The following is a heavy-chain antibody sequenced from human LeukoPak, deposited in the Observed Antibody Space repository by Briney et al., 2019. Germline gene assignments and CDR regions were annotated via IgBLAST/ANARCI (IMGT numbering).Heavy chain of an antibody. J-gene: IGHJ4*02. CDR3: AKAKGSGLKYYFDY. V-gene: IGHV3-23*01. D-gene: IGHD6-19*01. CDR2: ISGTGGST. CDR1: GFTFSSYA. Sequence: GGSLRLSCAASGFTFSSYAMSWVRQAPGKGLEWVSGISGTGGSTYYADSVKGRFTISRDNSKNTLYLQMNSLRAEDTAEYYCAKAKGSGLKYYFDYWGQGTLVTVSS.